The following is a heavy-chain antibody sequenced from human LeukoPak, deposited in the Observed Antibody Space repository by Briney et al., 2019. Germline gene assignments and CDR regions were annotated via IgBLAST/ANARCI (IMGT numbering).Heavy chain of an antibody. D-gene: IGHD3-16*01. CDR3: AKSGQAYHLNQLDY. CDR1: GFTFSSYG. V-gene: IGHV3-23*01. J-gene: IGHJ4*02. Sequence: PGGTLRLSCAASGFTFSSYGMSWVRQAPGKGLEWVSAISGSGGSTYYADSVKGRFTISRDNSKSTLYLQMNSLRVEDTAVYYCAKSGQAYHLNQLDYWGQGTLVTVSS. CDR2: ISGSGGST.